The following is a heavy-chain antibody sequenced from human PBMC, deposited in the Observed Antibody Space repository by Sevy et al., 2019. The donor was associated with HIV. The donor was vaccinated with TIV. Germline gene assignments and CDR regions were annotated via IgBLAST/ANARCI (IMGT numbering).Heavy chain of an antibody. Sequence: GGSLRLSCAASGFTFSSYSMNWVRQAPGKGLEWVSSISSSSSYIYYADSVKGRFTISRDNAKNSLYLQMNGLRAEDTAVYYCARDGALGIAAAGTGFDYWGQGTLVTVSS. V-gene: IGHV3-21*01. CDR3: ARDGALGIAAAGTGFDY. D-gene: IGHD6-13*01. CDR2: ISSSSSYI. J-gene: IGHJ4*02. CDR1: GFTFSSYS.